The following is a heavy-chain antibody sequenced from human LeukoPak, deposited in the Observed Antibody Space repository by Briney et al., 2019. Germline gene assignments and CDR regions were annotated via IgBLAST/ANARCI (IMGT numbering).Heavy chain of an antibody. CDR1: GGSIISSSYY. D-gene: IGHD3-10*01. J-gene: IGHJ6*03. V-gene: IGHV4-39*01. CDR2: IYYSGST. Sequence: SETLSLTCTVSGGSIISSSYYWGWIRQPPGKGLEWIGSIYYSGSTYYNPSLKSRVTISVDTSKNQFSLKLSSVTAADTAVYYCARLIGGYYYYMDVWGKGTTVTISS. CDR3: ARLIGGYYYYMDV.